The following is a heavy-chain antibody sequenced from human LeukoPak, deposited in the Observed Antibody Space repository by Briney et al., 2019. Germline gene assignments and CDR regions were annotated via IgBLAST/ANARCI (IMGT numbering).Heavy chain of an antibody. CDR3: AKDARRTSGWYFFDY. Sequence: GGSLRLSCAASGFAFTRLPMGTVRQAPGKGLEWVSVISDSGSLTYYADSVKGRFTISRDNSKNTLFLQMNSLRAEDTAVYYCAKDARRTSGWYFFDYWGQGTLVTVSS. J-gene: IGHJ4*02. CDR2: ISDSGSLT. CDR1: GFAFTRLP. V-gene: IGHV3-23*01. D-gene: IGHD6-19*01.